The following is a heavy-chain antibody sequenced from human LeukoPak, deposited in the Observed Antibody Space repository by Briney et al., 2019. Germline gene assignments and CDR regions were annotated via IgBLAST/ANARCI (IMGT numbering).Heavy chain of an antibody. CDR2: ISSSSSYI. CDR1: GFTFSSYS. J-gene: IGHJ6*03. CDR3: ARDRFVLRYFVYYYMDV. D-gene: IGHD3-9*01. V-gene: IGHV3-21*01. Sequence: GGSLRLSCAASGFTFSSYSMNWVRQAPGKGLEWVSSISSSSSYIYYADSVKGRFTISRDNAKNSLYLQMNSLRAEDTAVYYCARDRFVLRYFVYYYMDVWGKGTTVTVSS.